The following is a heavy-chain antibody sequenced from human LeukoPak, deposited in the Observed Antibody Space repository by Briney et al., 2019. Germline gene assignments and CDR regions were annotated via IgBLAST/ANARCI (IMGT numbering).Heavy chain of an antibody. V-gene: IGHV1-18*01. CDR1: GYTFTSYG. D-gene: IGHD3-22*01. Sequence: GASVKLSCKASGYTFTSYGISWVRQAPGQGLEWMGWISSYNGNTNYAQKLQGRVTMTTDTSTSTAYMELRSLRSDDTAVYYCARDHYYDSSAHPKAYGMDVWGQGTTVTVSS. J-gene: IGHJ6*02. CDR2: ISSYNGNT. CDR3: ARDHYYDSSAHPKAYGMDV.